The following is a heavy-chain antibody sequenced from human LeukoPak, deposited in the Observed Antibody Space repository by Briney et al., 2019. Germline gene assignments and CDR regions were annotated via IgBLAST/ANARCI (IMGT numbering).Heavy chain of an antibody. CDR3: TLFLH. D-gene: IGHD2/OR15-2a*01. CDR2: INPNSGGT. CDR1: GYTFSAYA. V-gene: IGHV1-2*02. Sequence: ASVKVSSKAPGYTFSAYAMCWVRQAPGQRLEWVGWINPNSGGTHYAQKVQGRVTMTRDTSISTAYMEVSRLGSDDTAVYYCTLFLHCGQGTLVTVSS. J-gene: IGHJ4*02.